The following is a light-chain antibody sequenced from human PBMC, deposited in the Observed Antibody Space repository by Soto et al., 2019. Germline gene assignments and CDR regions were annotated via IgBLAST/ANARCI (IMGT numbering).Light chain of an antibody. CDR1: SSDVGSYNL. J-gene: IGLJ1*01. CDR3: CSYVSSIYV. Sequence: QSVLTQPASVSGSPGQSITISFTGTSSDVGSYNLVSWYQQHPVKAPKLMIYEDNKRPSGVSNRFSGSKSGNTASLTISGLQAEDEADYYCCSYVSSIYVFGTGNKLTVL. CDR2: EDN. V-gene: IGLV2-23*01.